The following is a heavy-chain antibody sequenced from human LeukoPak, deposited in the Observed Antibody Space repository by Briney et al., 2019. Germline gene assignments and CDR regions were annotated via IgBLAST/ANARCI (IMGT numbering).Heavy chain of an antibody. J-gene: IGHJ4*02. V-gene: IGHV4-34*01. CDR3: ARGQYSSGWYYPYFDY. CDR1: GGSLSGYY. Sequence: SETLSLTCAVYGGSLSGYYWSWIRQPPGKGLEWIGEINHSGSTNYNPSLKSRVTISVDTSKNQFSLKLSSVTAADTAVYYCARGQYSSGWYYPYFDYWGQGTLVTVSS. CDR2: INHSGST. D-gene: IGHD6-19*01.